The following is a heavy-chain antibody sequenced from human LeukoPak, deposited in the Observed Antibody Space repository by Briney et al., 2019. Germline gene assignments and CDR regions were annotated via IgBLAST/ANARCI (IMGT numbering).Heavy chain of an antibody. V-gene: IGHV4-38-2*01. CDR1: GYPIGSGYF. Sequence: SETLSLTCGVSGYPIGSGYFWGWIRQPPGRGLEWIATIYYSGTTYYNPSLKNRITISMDTSKNQFSLKLTSVTAADTALYYCAKHGNYNWNDGRTFDYWGQGTLVTVSS. CDR2: IYYSGTT. CDR3: AKHGNYNWNDGRTFDY. D-gene: IGHD1-1*01. J-gene: IGHJ4*01.